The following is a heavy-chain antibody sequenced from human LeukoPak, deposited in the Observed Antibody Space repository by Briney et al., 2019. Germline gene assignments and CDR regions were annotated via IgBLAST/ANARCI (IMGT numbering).Heavy chain of an antibody. CDR1: GYTFTRYY. Sequence: GASVKVSCKTAGYTFTRYYIQWVRQAPGQGLEWMGYINPDSGGTNYAQEFQGRVTMTRDTSISTAYMELNRLRSDDTAVYYCARGEMITFGGVIVISTFDIWGQGTMVTVS. CDR2: INPDSGGT. CDR3: ARGEMITFGGVIVISTFDI. V-gene: IGHV1-2*02. J-gene: IGHJ3*02. D-gene: IGHD3-16*02.